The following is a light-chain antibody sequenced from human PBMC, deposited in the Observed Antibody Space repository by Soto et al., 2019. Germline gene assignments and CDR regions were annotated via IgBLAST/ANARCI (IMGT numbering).Light chain of an antibody. CDR2: GAS. V-gene: IGKV3-20*01. CDR1: QSVSNNY. J-gene: IGKJ4*01. Sequence: VFTQPPGTLSLSPRERAPLSCRASQSVSNNYLAWYQQKPDQAPRLLIYGASNRATGIPDRFSGSGSGTDFILTINRLEPEDFAVYYCQEFASNFGGGTKVDI. CDR3: QEFASN.